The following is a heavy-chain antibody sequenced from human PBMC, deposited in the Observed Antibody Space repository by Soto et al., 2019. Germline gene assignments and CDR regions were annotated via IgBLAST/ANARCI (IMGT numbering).Heavy chain of an antibody. CDR3: VHTGYSYDPFGY. J-gene: IGHJ4*02. Sequence: QITLKESGPALVKPTQTLTLTCTFSGFSVSSYGVGVGWIRKPPGKALEWLALIFWKDAERYSPSVKSSLTISKAPSKNRVVLKVTSMDPLDTATFYCVHTGYSYDPFGYWGRGTLVAVSS. D-gene: IGHD5-18*01. CDR2: IFWKDAE. V-gene: IGHV2-5*01. CDR1: GFSVSSYGVG.